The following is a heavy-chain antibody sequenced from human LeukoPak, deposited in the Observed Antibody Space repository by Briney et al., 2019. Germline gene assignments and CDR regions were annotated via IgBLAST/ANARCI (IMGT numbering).Heavy chain of an antibody. D-gene: IGHD3-9*01. V-gene: IGHV3-53*04. CDR1: GLTVYINY. Sequence: GGSLRLSHAASGLTVYINYMRCVPPASGRGLECGSDLSSGGRPYHADTVKGRFTISRHNSKNTLYLQINSARHEDTAMYYCERVGGLTGYSNYFDPWGQGTLVTVSS. CDR2: LSSGGRP. CDR3: ERVGGLTGYSNYFDP. J-gene: IGHJ5*02.